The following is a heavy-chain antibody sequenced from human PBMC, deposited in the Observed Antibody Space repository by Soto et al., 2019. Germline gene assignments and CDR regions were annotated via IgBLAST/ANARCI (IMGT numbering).Heavy chain of an antibody. D-gene: IGHD5-12*01. Sequence: ASVKVSCKASGYTFTSYDINWVRQATGQGLEWMGWMNPNSGNTGYAQKFQGRVTITADESTSTAYMELSSLRSEDTAVYYCARDSGYDFDYYYGMDVWGQGTTVTVSS. CDR2: MNPNSGNT. V-gene: IGHV1-8*01. CDR3: ARDSGYDFDYYYGMDV. J-gene: IGHJ6*02. CDR1: GYTFTSYD.